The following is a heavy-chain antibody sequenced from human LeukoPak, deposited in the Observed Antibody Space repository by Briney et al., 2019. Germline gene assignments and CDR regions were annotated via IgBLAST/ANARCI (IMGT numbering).Heavy chain of an antibody. CDR3: ARAGERYYGSGSYPVYYYYYMDV. J-gene: IGHJ6*03. Sequence: SVKVSCKASGGTFSSYAISWVRQAPGQGLEWMGGIIPIFGTANYAQKFQGRVTITTDESTSTAYMELSSLKSEDTAVYYCARAGERYYGSGSYPVYYYYYMDVWGKGTTVTVSS. D-gene: IGHD3-10*01. V-gene: IGHV1-69*05. CDR1: GGTFSSYA. CDR2: IIPIFGTA.